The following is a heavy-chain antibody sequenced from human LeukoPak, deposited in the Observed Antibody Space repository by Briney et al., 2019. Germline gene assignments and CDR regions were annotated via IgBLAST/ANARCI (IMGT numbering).Heavy chain of an antibody. CDR3: ARDRPSYGSGRRTRTDY. Sequence: GGSLRLSCAASGFTSSSYEMNWVRQAPGKGLEWVSYISSSGSTIYYADSVKGRFTISRDNAKNSLYLQMNSLRAEDTAVYYCARDRPSYGSGRRTRTDYWGQGTLVTVSS. J-gene: IGHJ4*02. CDR2: ISSSGSTI. V-gene: IGHV3-48*03. CDR1: GFTSSSYE. D-gene: IGHD3-10*01.